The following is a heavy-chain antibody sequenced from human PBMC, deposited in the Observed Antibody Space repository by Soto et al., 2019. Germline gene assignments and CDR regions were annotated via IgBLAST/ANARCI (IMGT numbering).Heavy chain of an antibody. CDR1: GYTLTELS. V-gene: IGHV1-24*01. J-gene: IGHJ4*02. CDR3: AIGIKWLRWSDY. CDR2: FDPEDGET. Sequence: GASVKVSCKVSGYTLTELSMHWVRQAPGKGLEWMGGFDPEDGETIYAQKFQGRVTMTEDTSTDTAYMELSSLRSEDTAVYYCAIGIKWLRWSDYWGQGTLVTVSS. D-gene: IGHD5-12*01.